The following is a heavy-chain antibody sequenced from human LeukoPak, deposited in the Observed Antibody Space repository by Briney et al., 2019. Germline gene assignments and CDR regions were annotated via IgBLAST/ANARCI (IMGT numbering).Heavy chain of an antibody. V-gene: IGHV3-30*04. Sequence: PGGSLRLSCTASGFTFGDYAMSWVRQAPGKGLEWVAVISYDGSNKYYADSVKGRFTISRDNSKNTLYLQMNSLRAEDTAVYYCAKVDDYYGMDVWGQGTTVTVSS. CDR2: ISYDGSNK. CDR3: AKVDDYYGMDV. J-gene: IGHJ6*02. CDR1: GFTFGDYA.